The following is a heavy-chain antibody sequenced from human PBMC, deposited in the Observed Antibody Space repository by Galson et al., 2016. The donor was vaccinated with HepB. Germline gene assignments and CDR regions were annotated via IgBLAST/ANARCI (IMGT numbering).Heavy chain of an antibody. CDR3: ARIRCGGYYFSYFDP. J-gene: IGHJ5*02. D-gene: IGHD3-3*01. CDR1: GFSLSTREVC. CDR2: IDWADVK. Sequence: PALVKPTQTLTLTCTFSGFSLSTREVCVSWIRQPPGRALEWLALIDWADVKYYSASLRTRLTISNDSSKNQVVLTMFNMDPVDTATYYCARIRCGGYYFSYFDPWGQGTLVTVSS. V-gene: IGHV2-70*01.